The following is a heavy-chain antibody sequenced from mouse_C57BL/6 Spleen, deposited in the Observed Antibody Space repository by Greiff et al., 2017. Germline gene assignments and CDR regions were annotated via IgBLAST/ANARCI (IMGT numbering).Heavy chain of an antibody. D-gene: IGHD1-1*01. Sequence: QVQLQQSGAELARPGASVKMSCKASGYTFTSYTMHWVKQRPGQGLEWIGYINPSSGYTKYNQKFKDTATLTADKSSSTAYMQLSSLTSEDSAVYYCARSRTTVVADAMDYWGQGTSVTVSS. CDR1: GYTFTSYT. V-gene: IGHV1-4*01. CDR3: ARSRTTVVADAMDY. J-gene: IGHJ4*01. CDR2: INPSSGYT.